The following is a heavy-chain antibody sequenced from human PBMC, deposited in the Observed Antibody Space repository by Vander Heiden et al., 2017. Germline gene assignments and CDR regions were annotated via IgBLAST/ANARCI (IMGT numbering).Heavy chain of an antibody. D-gene: IGHD3-22*01. V-gene: IGHV3-23*01. CDR3: AKAGGFYYPFDY. J-gene: IGHJ4*02. Sequence: EVQLFASVGGLVQPGGSLRLSCAASGFTFSSYAMSWVRQAPGEGLEWVEAISGSGGSTYYADSVKGRFTISRDNAKNTLYLQMNSLRAEDTAVYYCAKAGGFYYPFDYWGQGTLVTVSS. CDR1: GFTFSSYA. CDR2: ISGSGGST.